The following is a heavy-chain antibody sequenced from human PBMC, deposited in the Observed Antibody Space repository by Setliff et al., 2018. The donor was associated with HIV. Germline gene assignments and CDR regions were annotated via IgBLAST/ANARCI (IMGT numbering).Heavy chain of an antibody. D-gene: IGHD2-2*01. V-gene: IGHV3-30*02. CDR2: INYDESSE. J-gene: IGHJ4*02. Sequence: GGSLRLSCAASGFTFSVHGMHWVRQAPGKGLEWVAFINYDESSEYYADSVKGRVSISRDNSKNTVDLHMNSLRTEDTAVYYCASAIVVVPAAIQRVDYWGQGTLVTVSS. CDR1: GFTFSVHG. CDR3: ASAIVVVPAAIQRVDY.